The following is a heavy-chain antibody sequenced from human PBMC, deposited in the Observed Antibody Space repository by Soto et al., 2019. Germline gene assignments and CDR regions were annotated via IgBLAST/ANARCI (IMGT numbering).Heavy chain of an antibody. V-gene: IGHV3-23*01. CDR1: GFTFRNSA. D-gene: IGHD3-22*01. CDR2: ISGSGGST. CDR3: VFPSSGKYYFDY. J-gene: IGHJ4*02. Sequence: PGGSLRLSCAASGFTFRNSAMNWVRQAPGKGREWVSAISGSGGSTYYTDSAKGRFTISRDNSKNTLYLQMNSLRAEDTAVYYCVFPSSGKYYFDYWGQGALVTVSS.